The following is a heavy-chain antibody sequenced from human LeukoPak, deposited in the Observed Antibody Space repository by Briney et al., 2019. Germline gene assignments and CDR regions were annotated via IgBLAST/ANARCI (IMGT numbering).Heavy chain of an antibody. CDR2: IYYSGTT. CDR3: ARQELERRWFDP. Sequence: SETLSLTCTVSGGSISRYYWGWIRQPPGKGLEWIGSIYYSGTTYYNPSLKSRVTISVDTSKNQFSLKLSSVTAADTAVYYCARQELERRWFDPWGQGTLVTVSS. J-gene: IGHJ5*02. V-gene: IGHV4-39*01. D-gene: IGHD1-1*01. CDR1: GGSISRYY.